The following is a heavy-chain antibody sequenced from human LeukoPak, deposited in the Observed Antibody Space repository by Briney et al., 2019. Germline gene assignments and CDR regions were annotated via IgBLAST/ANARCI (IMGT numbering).Heavy chain of an antibody. CDR1: GFTFSSYA. J-gene: IGHJ4*02. CDR3: ARDHGRYCSGGSCYFGGFFEY. CDR2: ILYDGSNK. Sequence: GGSLRLSCAASGFTFSSYAMHWVRQAPGKGLEWVAVILYDGSNKYYADSVKGRFTISRDNSKNTLYLEMSSLRAEDTAAYYCARDHGRYCSGGSCYFGGFFEYWGQGTLGTVSS. D-gene: IGHD2-15*01. V-gene: IGHV3-30-3*01.